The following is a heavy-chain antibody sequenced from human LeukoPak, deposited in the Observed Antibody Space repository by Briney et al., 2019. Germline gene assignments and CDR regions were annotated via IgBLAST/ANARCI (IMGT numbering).Heavy chain of an antibody. J-gene: IGHJ4*02. CDR3: AREGRGYKVAKFDY. V-gene: IGHV3-7*01. CDR1: GFIFSSYW. CDR2: IKQDGSEK. Sequence: GGSLRLSCAASGFIFSSYWMSWVRQAPGKGLEWVANIKQDGSEKYYVDSVKGRFTISRDNAKDSLYLQMNSLRAEDTAVYYCAREGRGYKVAKFDYWGQGTLVTVSS. D-gene: IGHD3-22*01.